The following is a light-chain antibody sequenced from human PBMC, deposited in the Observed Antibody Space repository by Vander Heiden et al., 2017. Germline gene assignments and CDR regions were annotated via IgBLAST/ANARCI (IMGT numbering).Light chain of an antibody. J-gene: IGKJ3*01. CDR1: QSLLHSNGYNY. Sequence: DIVMTQSPLSLPVTPGEPASISCRSSQSLLHSNGYNYLDWYLQKPGQSPQLLIYLGSNRASGVPDRFSGSGSGTDFTLKISRVEAEDVGVYYCMQALQTPLFTSGHGTKVDIK. CDR2: LGS. CDR3: MQALQTPLFT. V-gene: IGKV2-28*01.